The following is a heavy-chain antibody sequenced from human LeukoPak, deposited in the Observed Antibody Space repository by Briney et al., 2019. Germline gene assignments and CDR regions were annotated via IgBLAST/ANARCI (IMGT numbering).Heavy chain of an antibody. J-gene: IGHJ4*02. CDR1: GASINRHY. CDR3: ASFGGSYYDY. CDR2: ISDTGST. Sequence: PSETLSLTCTVSGASINRHYWSWIREPPGEGLGYIGSISDTGSTNYSPSLRSRITISTDTSKNQVSLTLRSVAAADTAVYYCASFGGSYYDYWGQGILVTVSS. D-gene: IGHD1-26*01. V-gene: IGHV4-59*11.